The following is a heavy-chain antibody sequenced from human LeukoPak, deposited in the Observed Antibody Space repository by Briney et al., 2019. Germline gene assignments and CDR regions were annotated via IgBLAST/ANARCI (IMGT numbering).Heavy chain of an antibody. CDR2: IYYSGST. D-gene: IGHD6-13*01. CDR1: GGSISSYY. J-gene: IGHJ4*02. V-gene: IGHV4-59*08. CDR3: ASNRDSSSWYYFHY. Sequence: SETLSLTCTVSGGSISSYYWSWIRQPPGKGLEWIGYIYYSGSTNYNPSLKSRVTISVDTSKNQFSLKLSSVTAADTAVYYCASNRDSSSWYYFHYWGQGTLVTVSS.